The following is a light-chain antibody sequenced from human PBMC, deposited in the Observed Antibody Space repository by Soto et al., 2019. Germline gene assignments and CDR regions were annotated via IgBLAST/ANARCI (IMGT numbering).Light chain of an antibody. Sequence: EIMLTQSPGTLSLSPGERATLSCRASQSVTSNYLAWYQWKPGQAPRLLIYGASSRATGIPDRFSGSGSGTDFTLTITRLEPEDFAVFYCQQYGTSPPTFGQGTKVEIK. CDR3: QQYGTSPPT. CDR2: GAS. J-gene: IGKJ1*01. V-gene: IGKV3-20*01. CDR1: QSVTSNY.